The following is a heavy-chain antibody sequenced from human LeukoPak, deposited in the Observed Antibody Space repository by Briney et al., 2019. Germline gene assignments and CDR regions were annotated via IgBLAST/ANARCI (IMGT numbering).Heavy chain of an antibody. V-gene: IGHV1-46*01. D-gene: IGHD2-2*01. CDR2: INPSGGST. CDR3: ARSPDIVVLMDV. J-gene: IGHJ6*04. Sequence: ASVKVSCKASGYTFTSYYMHWVRQAPGQGLEWMGIINPSGGSTSYAQKFQGRVTMTRDTSISTAYMELSRLRSDDTAVYYCARSPDIVVLMDVWGKGTTVTVSS. CDR1: GYTFTSYY.